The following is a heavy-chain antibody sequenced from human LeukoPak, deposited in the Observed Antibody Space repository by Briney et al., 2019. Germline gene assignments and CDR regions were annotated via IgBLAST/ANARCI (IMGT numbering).Heavy chain of an antibody. V-gene: IGHV4-31*03. D-gene: IGHD5-12*01. CDR1: GASINSDTYY. Sequence: PSQTLSLTCNVSGASINSDTYYWTWVRQPPGQGLEWIGYIYYSGHTYYNPSLISRASISIDTSKDQFSLMLRSVTAADTAVYYCTRDPKYRGYGTGMDVWGQGATVTVSS. J-gene: IGHJ6*02. CDR2: IYYSGHT. CDR3: TRDPKYRGYGTGMDV.